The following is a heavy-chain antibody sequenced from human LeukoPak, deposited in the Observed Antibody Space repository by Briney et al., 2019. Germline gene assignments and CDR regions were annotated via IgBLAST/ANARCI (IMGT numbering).Heavy chain of an antibody. CDR3: ANLLSAHSSGYYPFDY. Sequence: PGGSLRLSCAASGFTFSSYAMSWVRQAPGKGLEWVSAISGSGGSTYYADSVKGRFTISKDNSKNTLYLQMNSLRAEDTAVYYCANLLSAHSSGYYPFDYWGQGTLVTVSS. D-gene: IGHD3-22*01. CDR1: GFTFSSYA. CDR2: ISGSGGST. J-gene: IGHJ4*02. V-gene: IGHV3-23*01.